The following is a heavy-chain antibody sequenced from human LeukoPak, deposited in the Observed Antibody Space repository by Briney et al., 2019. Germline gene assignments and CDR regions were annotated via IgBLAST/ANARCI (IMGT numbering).Heavy chain of an antibody. D-gene: IGHD3-3*01. CDR3: ARDLPGVRFLEWLLPPTYYFDY. J-gene: IGHJ4*02. Sequence: ASVKVSCKASGYTFTSYGISWVRQAPGQGLEWMGWISAYNGNTNYAQKLQGRVTMTTDTSTSTAYMELRSLRSDDTAVYYCARDLPGVRFLEWLLPPTYYFDYWGQGTLVTVSS. CDR2: ISAYNGNT. CDR1: GYTFTSYG. V-gene: IGHV1-18*01.